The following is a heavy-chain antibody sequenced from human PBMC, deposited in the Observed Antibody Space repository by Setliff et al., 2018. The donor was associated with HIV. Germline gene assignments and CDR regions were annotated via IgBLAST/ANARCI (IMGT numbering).Heavy chain of an antibody. D-gene: IGHD2-2*01. J-gene: IGHJ4*02. Sequence: SETLSLTCAVSGVSISSQYWSWIRQPPGKGLEWIGFVYYSVNYNYNPSLKSRVSISVDTSKNQVSLRLTSVTAADTAVYYCTRGKSMPTLVTWGLGTLVTVPQ. CDR2: VYYSVNY. CDR3: TRGKSMPTLVT. CDR1: GVSISSQY. V-gene: IGHV4-59*11.